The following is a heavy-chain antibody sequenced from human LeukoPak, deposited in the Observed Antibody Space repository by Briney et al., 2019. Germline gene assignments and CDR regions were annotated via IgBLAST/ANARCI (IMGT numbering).Heavy chain of an antibody. Sequence: GGSLRLSCAASGFTFSSYGMHWVRQASGKGLEWVAVIWYDGSNKYYADSVKGRFTISRDNSKNTLYLQMNSLRADDTAVYYCARGAAGGKRSYYFDYWGQGTLVTVSS. CDR1: GFTFSSYG. D-gene: IGHD6-13*01. CDR2: IWYDGSNK. V-gene: IGHV3-33*01. CDR3: ARGAAGGKRSYYFDY. J-gene: IGHJ4*02.